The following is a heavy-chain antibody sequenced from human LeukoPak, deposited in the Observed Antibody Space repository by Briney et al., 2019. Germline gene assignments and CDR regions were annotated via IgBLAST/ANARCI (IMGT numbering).Heavy chain of an antibody. V-gene: IGHV4-34*01. Sequence: SETLSLTCAVYGGTFSGYYWSWIRKPPGKGLEWIGEINHSGTTNYNPPLKSRVSISIDTSKNQFSLKVRSVTAADTGVYYCASSRGYSSSLWYYYMDVWGKGTTVTVSS. D-gene: IGHD6-13*01. CDR2: INHSGTT. J-gene: IGHJ6*03. CDR3: ASSRGYSSSLWYYYMDV. CDR1: GGTFSGYY.